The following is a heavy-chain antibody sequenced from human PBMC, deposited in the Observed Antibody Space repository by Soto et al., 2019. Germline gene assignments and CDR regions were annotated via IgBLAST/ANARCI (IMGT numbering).Heavy chain of an antibody. CDR1: GYDFTAYD. D-gene: IGHD6-13*01. CDR2: MNPINGAA. J-gene: IGHJ6*02. Sequence: ASVKVPCKASGYDFTAYDINWLRQSSGQGLEWMGWMNPINGAAGSARRFQGRISMTRNTATGTAYLELTSLRSDDSAVYYCGRGPSPRAPAGGTPYYYAMDVWGQGTTVTVSS. CDR3: GRGPSPRAPAGGTPYYYAMDV. V-gene: IGHV1-8*02.